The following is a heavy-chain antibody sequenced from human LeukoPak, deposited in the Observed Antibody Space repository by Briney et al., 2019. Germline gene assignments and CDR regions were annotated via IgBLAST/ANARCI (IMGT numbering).Heavy chain of an antibody. J-gene: IGHJ4*02. D-gene: IGHD3-10*01. CDR2: ISAFNGQT. V-gene: IGHV1-18*01. CDR1: GYVFINYS. CDR3: ARIQLGESGDY. Sequence: ASVKVSCKASGYVFINYSFTWLRQAPGQGLEWMGWISAFNGQTHYAQNFQGRVTMTTDTSTNTAYMELRSLTSDDTAVYHCARIQLGESGDYWGQGTLVTVSS.